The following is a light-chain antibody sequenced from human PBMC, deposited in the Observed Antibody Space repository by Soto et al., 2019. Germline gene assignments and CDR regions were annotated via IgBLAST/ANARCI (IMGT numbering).Light chain of an antibody. Sequence: QSALTQPASVSGSPGQSITISCTGTRSDVGGYNYVSWYQQYPGKAPKLMIYDVINRPSGVSNRFSGSKSGNTASLTISGLRAEDEADYYCSSYTTSNTLYVFGTGTKVTVL. CDR2: DVI. CDR1: RSDVGGYNY. J-gene: IGLJ1*01. V-gene: IGLV2-14*01. CDR3: SSYTTSNTLYV.